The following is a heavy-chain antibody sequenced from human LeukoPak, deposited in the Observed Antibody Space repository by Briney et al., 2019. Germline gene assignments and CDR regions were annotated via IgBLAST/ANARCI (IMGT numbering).Heavy chain of an antibody. V-gene: IGHV1-2*02. CDR3: ARLESTKYYDFWSGYERGLTDY. CDR2: INPNSGGT. Sequence: GASVNVSCKASVYTFTGYYMHWVRQAPGQGLEWMGWINPNSGGTNYAQKFQGRVTMTRDTSISTAYMELSRLRSDDTAVYYCARLESTKYYDFWSGYERGLTDYWGQGTLVTVSS. J-gene: IGHJ4*02. D-gene: IGHD3-3*01. CDR1: VYTFTGYY.